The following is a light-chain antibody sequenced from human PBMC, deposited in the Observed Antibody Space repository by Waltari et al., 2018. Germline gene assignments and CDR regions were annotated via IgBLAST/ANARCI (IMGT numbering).Light chain of an antibody. J-gene: IGKJ1*01. CDR1: QGGSRTS. CDR3: QHYVRLPVS. V-gene: IGKV3-20*01. CDR2: GTS. Sequence: EIVLTQSPGTLSLSPGERDTLSCRATQGGSRTSAWYQQKPGQAPRHLIFGTSSSANSGPDRCSGSGSGTDFSLTISRLEQEDFAVYYCQHYVRLPVSFGQGTKVEIK.